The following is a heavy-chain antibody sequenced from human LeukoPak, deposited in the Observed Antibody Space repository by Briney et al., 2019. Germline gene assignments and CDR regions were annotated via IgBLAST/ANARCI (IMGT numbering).Heavy chain of an antibody. D-gene: IGHD3-22*01. Sequence: SETLSLTCAVYGGSFSGYYWSWIRQPPGKGLEWIGEINHSGSTNYNPSLMSRVTISVDTSKNQFSLKLSSVTAADTAVYYCARAPQGLYYDSSGYHDYWGQGTLVTVSS. J-gene: IGHJ4*02. CDR1: GGSFSGYY. V-gene: IGHV4-34*01. CDR2: INHSGST. CDR3: ARAPQGLYYDSSGYHDY.